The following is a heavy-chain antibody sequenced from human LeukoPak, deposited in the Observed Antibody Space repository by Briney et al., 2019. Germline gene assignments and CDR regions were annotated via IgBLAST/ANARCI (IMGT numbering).Heavy chain of an antibody. CDR3: AKGVITFGGVPLDY. Sequence: GGSLRLSCAASGFTFSSYGMHLVRQAPGKGLEWVAVIWYDGSNKYYADSVKGRFTISRDNSKNTLYLQMNSLRAEDTAVYYCAKGVITFGGVPLDYWGQGTLVTVSS. CDR2: IWYDGSNK. J-gene: IGHJ4*02. V-gene: IGHV3-33*06. CDR1: GFTFSSYG. D-gene: IGHD3-16*01.